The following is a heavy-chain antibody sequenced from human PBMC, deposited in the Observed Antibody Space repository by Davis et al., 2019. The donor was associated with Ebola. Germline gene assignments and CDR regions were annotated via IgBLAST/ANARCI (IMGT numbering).Heavy chain of an antibody. D-gene: IGHD4-23*01. CDR2: INWNGGST. CDR1: GFTFDDYG. J-gene: IGHJ3*02. Sequence: PGGSLRLSCAASGFTFDDYGMSWVRQAPGKGLEWVSGINWNGGSTGYADSVKGRFTISRDNAKNSLYLQMNSLRAEDTALYYCARDLGHGGSYDAFDIWGQGTMVTVSS. V-gene: IGHV3-20*04. CDR3: ARDLGHGGSYDAFDI.